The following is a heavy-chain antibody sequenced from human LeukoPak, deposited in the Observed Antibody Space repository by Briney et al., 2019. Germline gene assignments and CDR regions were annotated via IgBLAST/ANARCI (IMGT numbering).Heavy chain of an antibody. J-gene: IGHJ2*01. CDR2: ISSSGSMI. CDR1: GFTFSTYE. CDR3: ASSRQGYWYFDL. V-gene: IGHV3-48*03. Sequence: GESLRLSCAASGFTFSTYEMNWVRQAPGKGLEWVSYISSSGSMIYYADSVKGRFTISRDNAKNSLYLQMNSLRAEDTAVYYCASSRQGYWYFDLWGRGTLVTVSS.